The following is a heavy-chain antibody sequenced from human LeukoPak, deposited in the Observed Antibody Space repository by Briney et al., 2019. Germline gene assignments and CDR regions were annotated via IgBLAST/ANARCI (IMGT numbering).Heavy chain of an antibody. CDR1: GLTVSSNH. CDR3: ARDLAYYGSGKQNY. V-gene: IGHV3-66*01. CDR2: INSGGST. J-gene: IGHJ4*02. Sequence: GGSLRLSCAASGLTVSSNHMSWVRRAPGKGLEWVSVINSGGSTYYADSVKGRFTISRDNSKNTLYLQMNSLRAEDTAVYYCARDLAYYGSGKQNYWGQGTLVTVSS. D-gene: IGHD3-10*01.